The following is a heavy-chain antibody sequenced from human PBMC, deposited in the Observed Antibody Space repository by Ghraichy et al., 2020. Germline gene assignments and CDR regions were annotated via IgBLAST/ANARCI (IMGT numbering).Heavy chain of an antibody. CDR3: AKCRGSTWNDALDI. D-gene: IGHD6-13*01. Sequence: GGSLRLSCAASGFTFSNYWMTWVRQAPGKGLEWVANIKPDGGGRHYVDSVKGRFTISRDNAKNSLYLQMNSLRAEDTAVYYCAKCRGSTWNDALDIWGQGTMVTVSS. CDR1: GFTFSNYW. V-gene: IGHV3-7*01. CDR2: IKPDGGGR. J-gene: IGHJ3*02.